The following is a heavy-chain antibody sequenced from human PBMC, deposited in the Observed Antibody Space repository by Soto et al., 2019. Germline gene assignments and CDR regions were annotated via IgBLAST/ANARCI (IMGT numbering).Heavy chain of an antibody. V-gene: IGHV1-8*01. Sequence: ASVKVSCKASGYTFTSYDINWVRQATGQGLEWMGWMNPNSGNTGYAQKFQGRVTMTRNTSISTAYMELSSLRSEDTAVYYCARVHSSSAGGGFFYDYWGQGTLVTVSS. CDR2: MNPNSGNT. CDR3: ARVHSSSAGGGFFYDY. J-gene: IGHJ4*02. D-gene: IGHD6-6*01. CDR1: GYTFTSYD.